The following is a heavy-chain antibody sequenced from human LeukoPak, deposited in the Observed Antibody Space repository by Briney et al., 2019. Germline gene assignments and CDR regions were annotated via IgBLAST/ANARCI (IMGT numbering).Heavy chain of an antibody. D-gene: IGHD3-3*01. CDR2: ISWNSGSI. CDR3: AKGSGLAVVYFDY. V-gene: IGHV3-9*01. CDR1: GFTFDDYA. J-gene: IGHJ4*02. Sequence: GGSLRLSCAASGFTFDDYAMHWVRQAPGKGLEWVSGISWNSGSIGYADSVKGRFTISRDNAKNSLYLQMNSLRAEDTALYYCAKGSGLAVVYFDYWGQRTLVTVSS.